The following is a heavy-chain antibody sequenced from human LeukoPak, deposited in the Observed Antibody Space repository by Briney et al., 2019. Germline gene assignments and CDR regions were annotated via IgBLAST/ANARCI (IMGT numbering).Heavy chain of an antibody. CDR3: ARAVGATPIDY. J-gene: IGHJ4*02. CDR1: GYTFTSYY. D-gene: IGHD1-26*01. Sequence: VSVKVSCKASGYTFTSYYMHWVRQAPGQGLEWMGIINPSGGSTSYAQKFQGRVTMTRDTSTSTVYMELSSLRSEDTAVYYCARAVGATPIDYWGQGTLVTVSS. CDR2: INPSGGST. V-gene: IGHV1-46*01.